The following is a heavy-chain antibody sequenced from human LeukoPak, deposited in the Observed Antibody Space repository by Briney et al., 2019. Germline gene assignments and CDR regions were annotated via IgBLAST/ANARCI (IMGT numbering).Heavy chain of an antibody. J-gene: IGHJ6*03. CDR1: GGSISSSSYY. CDR3: ARDHGSMVRGVIGRSSDYYYHYYMDV. CDR2: IYYSGST. Sequence: SETLSLTCTVSGGSISSSSYYWGWIRQPPGKGLEWIGSIYYSGSTYYNPSLKSRVTISVDTSKNQFSLKLSSVTAADTAVYYCARDHGSMVRGVIGRSSDYYYHYYMDVWGKGTTVTISS. V-gene: IGHV4-39*02. D-gene: IGHD3-10*01.